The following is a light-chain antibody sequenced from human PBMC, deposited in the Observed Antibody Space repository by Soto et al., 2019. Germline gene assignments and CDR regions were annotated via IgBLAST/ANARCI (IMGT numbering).Light chain of an antibody. V-gene: IGKV4-1*01. CDR3: QQYYSSQYT. CDR1: QSGLYSSNNKNY. Sequence: DIVMTQSPDSLAVSLGERATINCKSSQSGLYSSNNKNYLAWYQQKPGQPPKLLIYWASTRESGVPDRFSGSGSGTDFTLTISSLQAEDVAVYYCQQYYSSQYTFGHGTKLEIK. J-gene: IGKJ2*01. CDR2: WAS.